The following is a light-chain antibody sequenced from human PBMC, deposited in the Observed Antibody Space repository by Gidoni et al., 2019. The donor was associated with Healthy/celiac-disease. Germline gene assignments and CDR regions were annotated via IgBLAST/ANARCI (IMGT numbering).Light chain of an antibody. CDR3: LLSYSGARPWV. CDR1: TAAVTSGHY. J-gene: IGLJ3*02. V-gene: IGLV7-46*01. CDR2: DTS. Sequence: QAVVTQEPSLTVSPGGTVPLTCCSSTAAVTSGHYPYWFQQKTGQAPRTLIYDTSNKHSWTPARFSGYLLGGKADLTLSGAQPEDEAEYYCLLSYSGARPWVFGGGTKLTVL.